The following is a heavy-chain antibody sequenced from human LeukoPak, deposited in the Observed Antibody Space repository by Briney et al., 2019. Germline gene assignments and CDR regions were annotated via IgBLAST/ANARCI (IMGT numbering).Heavy chain of an antibody. CDR1: GFTFSNYG. J-gene: IGHJ4*02. D-gene: IGHD2-15*01. V-gene: IGHV3-48*02. Sequence: GGSLRLSCAASGFTFSNYGMNWVRQAPGKGLEWVSYISSRGSTIFYADSVEGRFTISRDNGKNSLYLQMNSLRDEDTAVYYCAREYCSGGICYVFDYWGQGTLVTVSP. CDR2: ISSRGSTI. CDR3: AREYCSGGICYVFDY.